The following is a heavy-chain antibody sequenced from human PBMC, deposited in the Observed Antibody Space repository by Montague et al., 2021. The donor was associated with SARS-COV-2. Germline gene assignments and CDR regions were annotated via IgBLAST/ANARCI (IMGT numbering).Heavy chain of an antibody. Sequence: SETLSLTCTVPGGSITSSTYYWGWIRQPPGKGLEWIVSIYYSGNNFYNSSLKSRVAISVDTSKNHFSLKLSSVTAADTAVYYCARTVGSDDAFDVWGQGTMVTVYS. CDR2: IYYSGNN. CDR3: ARTVGSDDAFDV. J-gene: IGHJ3*01. V-gene: IGHV4-39*02. D-gene: IGHD4-11*01. CDR1: GGSITSSTYY.